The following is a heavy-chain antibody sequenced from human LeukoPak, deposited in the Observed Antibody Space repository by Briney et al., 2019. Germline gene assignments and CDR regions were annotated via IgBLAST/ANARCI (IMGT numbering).Heavy chain of an antibody. V-gene: IGHV1-46*01. CDR3: ARGHSEEKQQLSTNWFDP. Sequence: VASVNVSCKASGYTFTSYAMHWVRQAPGQGLEWMGIINPSGGSTSYAQKFQGRVTMTRDTSTSTVYMELSSLRSEDTAVYYCARGHSEEKQQLSTNWFDPWGQGTLVTVSS. J-gene: IGHJ5*02. CDR1: GYTFTSYA. CDR2: INPSGGST. D-gene: IGHD6-13*01.